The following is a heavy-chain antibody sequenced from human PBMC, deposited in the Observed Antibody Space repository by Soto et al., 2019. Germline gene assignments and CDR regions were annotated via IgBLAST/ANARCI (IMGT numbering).Heavy chain of an antibody. Sequence: GGSLRLSCAASGFTFSSYAMSWVRQAPGKGLEWVSAISGSGGSTYYADSVKGRFTISRDNSKNTLYLQMNSLRAEDTAVYYCAKLDYGGYSSSWYSGLRDNWFDPWGQGTLVTVSS. V-gene: IGHV3-23*01. J-gene: IGHJ5*02. CDR1: GFTFSSYA. D-gene: IGHD6-13*01. CDR3: AKLDYGGYSSSWYSGLRDNWFDP. CDR2: ISGSGGST.